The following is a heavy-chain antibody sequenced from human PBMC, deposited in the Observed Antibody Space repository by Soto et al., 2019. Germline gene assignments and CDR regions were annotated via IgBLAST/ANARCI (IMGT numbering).Heavy chain of an antibody. J-gene: IGHJ6*03. D-gene: IGHD3-3*01. CDR1: GFTFSSYA. Sequence: EVQLLESGGGLVQPGGSLRLSCAVSGFTFSSYAMSWVRQAPGKGLEWVSGISGSSGSTYYADSVKGRFNISRGNSKNTAYLPMTRLSAEDTAIEYCAKDRSNYEFWRRDMDVWGKGTRVTVSS. CDR3: AKDRSNYEFWRRDMDV. CDR2: ISGSSGST. V-gene: IGHV3-23*01.